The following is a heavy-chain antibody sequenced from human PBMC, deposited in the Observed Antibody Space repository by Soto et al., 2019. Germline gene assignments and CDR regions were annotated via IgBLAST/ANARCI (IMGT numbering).Heavy chain of an antibody. CDR3: ARDSSITIFGVVVTNYYGMDV. V-gene: IGHV1-69*13. Sequence: SVKVSCKASGGTFSSYAISWVRQAPGQGLEWMGGIIPIFGTANYAQKFQGRVTITADESTSTAYMELSSLRSEDTAVYYCARDSSITIFGVVVTNYYGMDVWGRGALVTVSS. CDR1: GGTFSSYA. CDR2: IIPIFGTA. J-gene: IGHJ6*02. D-gene: IGHD3-3*01.